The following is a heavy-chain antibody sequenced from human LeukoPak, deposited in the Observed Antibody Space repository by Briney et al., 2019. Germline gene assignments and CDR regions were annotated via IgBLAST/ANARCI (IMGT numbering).Heavy chain of an antibody. Sequence: GGSLRLSCAASGFTFSSYWMSWVRQAPGKGLGWVANIKQDGSEKYYVDSVKGRFTISRDNAKNSLYLQMNSLRAEDTAVYYCARDSRDDFWSGYSLPYYYYGMDVWGQGTTVTVSS. D-gene: IGHD3-3*01. CDR2: IKQDGSEK. J-gene: IGHJ6*02. CDR3: ARDSRDDFWSGYSLPYYYYGMDV. CDR1: GFTFSSYW. V-gene: IGHV3-7*01.